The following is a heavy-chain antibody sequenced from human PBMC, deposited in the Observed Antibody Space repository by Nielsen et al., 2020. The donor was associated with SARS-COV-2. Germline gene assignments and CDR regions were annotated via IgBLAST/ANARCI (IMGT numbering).Heavy chain of an antibody. CDR3: ARDRGDGYIGEIDY. CDR2: ISYDGSNK. CDR1: GFTFSSYG. J-gene: IGHJ4*02. Sequence: GESLKISCSASGFTFSSYGMHWVRQAPGKGLEWVAVISYDGSNKYYADSVKGRFTISRDNSKNTLYLQMNSLRAEDTAVYYCARDRGDGYIGEIDYWGQGTLVTVSS. V-gene: IGHV3-30*03. D-gene: IGHD5-24*01.